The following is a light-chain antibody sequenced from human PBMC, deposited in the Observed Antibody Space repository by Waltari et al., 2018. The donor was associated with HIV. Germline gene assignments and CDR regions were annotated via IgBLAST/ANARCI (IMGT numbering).Light chain of an antibody. J-gene: IGLJ3*02. CDR2: ANT. V-gene: IGLV1-40*01. Sequence: QSVLTQPPSVSGAPGQTVTISCTGSSSNIGAAYDVHWYQQVPGTAPKLLIYANTNRPSVVPDRCSGSKSGTSAALAISGLQTEDEADYYCQSYVSSVNVVFGGGTRVTVL. CDR3: QSYVSSVNVV. CDR1: SSNIGAAYD.